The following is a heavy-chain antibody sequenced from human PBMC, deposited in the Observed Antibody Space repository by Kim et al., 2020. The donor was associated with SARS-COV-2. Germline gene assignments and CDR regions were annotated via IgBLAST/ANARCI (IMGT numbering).Heavy chain of an antibody. V-gene: IGHV4-34*01. CDR3: ARGFNYNWGSEL. Sequence: NYNPSLKSRVTISVDTSKNQFSLKLSSVTAADTAVYYCARGFNYNWGSELWGQGTLVTVSS. J-gene: IGHJ4*02. D-gene: IGHD7-27*01.